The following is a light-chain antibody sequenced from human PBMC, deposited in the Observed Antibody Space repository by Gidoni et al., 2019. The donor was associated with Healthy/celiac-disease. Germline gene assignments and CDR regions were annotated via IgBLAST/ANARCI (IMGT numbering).Light chain of an antibody. J-gene: IGKJ2*01. CDR3: QQYYSTSYT. Sequence: DIVMTQSPDSLAVSLGERATINCKSSQSVLYSSNNKNYLAWYQQKPGQPPKLLIYWASTRESGVPDRFSGSESGTDFTLTISSLQAEDVAVYYCQQYYSTSYTFGQXTKLEIK. CDR1: QSVLYSSNNKNY. CDR2: WAS. V-gene: IGKV4-1*01.